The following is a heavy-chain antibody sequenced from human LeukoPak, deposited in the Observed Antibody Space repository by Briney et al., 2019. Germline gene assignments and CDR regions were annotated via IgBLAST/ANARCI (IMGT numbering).Heavy chain of an antibody. CDR2: IYTSGST. CDR3: ARGADWCSSTSCPSWFDP. CDR1: GDSISSGTYY. D-gene: IGHD2-2*01. J-gene: IGHJ5*02. V-gene: IGHV4-61*02. Sequence: PSETLSLTCTVSGDSISSGTYYWNWIRQPAGKGLEWIGRIYTSGSTNYNPSLRSRVTISVDTSENQISLKLTPVTAADTAVYYCARGADWCSSTSCPSWFDPWGQGTLVTVSS.